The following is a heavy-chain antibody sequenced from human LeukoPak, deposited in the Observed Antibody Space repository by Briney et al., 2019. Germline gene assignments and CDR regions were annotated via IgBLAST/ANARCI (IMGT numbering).Heavy chain of an antibody. CDR3: ARGDYYYDSSGYFFDY. CDR2: IKQDGSEK. D-gene: IGHD3-22*01. Sequence: GGSLRLSCAASGFTFSSYWMSWVRQAPGKGLEWVANIKQDGSEKYYVDSVKGRFTISRDNAKNSLYLQMNSLRSEDTAVYYCARGDYYYDSSGYFFDYWGQGTLVTVSS. CDR1: GFTFSSYW. V-gene: IGHV3-7*01. J-gene: IGHJ4*02.